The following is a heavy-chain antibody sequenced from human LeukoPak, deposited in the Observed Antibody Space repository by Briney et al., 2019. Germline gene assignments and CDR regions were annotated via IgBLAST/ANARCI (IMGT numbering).Heavy chain of an antibody. V-gene: IGHV4-59*12. J-gene: IGHJ4*02. CDR2: IYYSGST. CDR1: GGSISSYY. Sequence: SETLSLTCTVSGGSISSYYWSWIRQPPGKGLEWIGYIYYSGSTSYSGNTNYNPSLKSRVTILVDTSKNQFSLKLSSVTAADTAVYYCARDAPKVGATNGMLHWGQGTLVTVSS. D-gene: IGHD1-26*01. CDR3: ARDAPKVGATNGMLH.